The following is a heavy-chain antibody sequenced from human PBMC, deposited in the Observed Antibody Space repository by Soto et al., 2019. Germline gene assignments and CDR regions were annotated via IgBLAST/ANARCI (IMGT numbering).Heavy chain of an antibody. CDR1: GGSISSYY. D-gene: IGHD2-15*01. J-gene: IGHJ4*02. Sequence: SETLSLTCTVSGGSISSYYWSWIRQPPGKGLEWIGYIYYSGSTNYNPSLKSRVTISVDRSKNQFSLKLSSVTAADTAVYYCARAHSLRYFDYWGQGTLVTVSS. V-gene: IGHV4-59*12. CDR3: ARAHSLRYFDY. CDR2: IYYSGST.